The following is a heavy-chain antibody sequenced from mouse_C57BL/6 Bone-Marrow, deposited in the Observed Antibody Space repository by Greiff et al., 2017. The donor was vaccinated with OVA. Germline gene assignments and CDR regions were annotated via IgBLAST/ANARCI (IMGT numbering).Heavy chain of an antibody. CDR3: GSGGAMDY. CDR2: IRLKSDNYAT. Sequence: EVMLQESGGGLVQPGGSMKLSCVASGFTFSNYWMNWVRQSPEKGLEWVAQIRLKSDNYATHYAESVKGRFTISRDDSKSSVYLQMNNLRAEDTGIYYFGSGGAMDYWGQGTSVTVSS. CDR1: GFTFSNYW. J-gene: IGHJ4*01. V-gene: IGHV6-3*01. D-gene: IGHD1-1*01.